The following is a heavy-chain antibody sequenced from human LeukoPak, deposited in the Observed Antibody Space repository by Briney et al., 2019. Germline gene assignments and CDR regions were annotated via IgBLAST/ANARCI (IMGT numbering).Heavy chain of an antibody. V-gene: IGHV4-34*01. J-gene: IGHJ4*02. CDR2: IYHSGYT. Sequence: SETLSLTCAVHGVSVSGYYWSWIRQSPGKGLEWIGEIYHSGYTNYNPSLKRRVTISAATSENQLSLRLTSVTAADTAVYYCARMRCGHTDNICYNYWGLGTLVTVSS. D-gene: IGHD2-8*01. CDR3: ARMRCGHTDNICYNY. CDR1: GVSVSGYY.